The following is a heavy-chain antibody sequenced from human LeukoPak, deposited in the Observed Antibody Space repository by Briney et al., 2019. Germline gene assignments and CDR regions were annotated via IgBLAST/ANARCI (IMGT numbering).Heavy chain of an antibody. CDR3: ARPQIVVGYFDY. CDR2: ISSSGSTI. Sequence: GGSLRRSCAASGFTFSSYEMNWVRQAPGKGLEWVSYISSSGSTIYYADSVKGRFTISRDNAKNSLYLQMNSLRAEDTAVYYCARPQIVVGYFDYWGQGTLVTVSS. D-gene: IGHD3-22*01. J-gene: IGHJ4*02. V-gene: IGHV3-48*03. CDR1: GFTFSSYE.